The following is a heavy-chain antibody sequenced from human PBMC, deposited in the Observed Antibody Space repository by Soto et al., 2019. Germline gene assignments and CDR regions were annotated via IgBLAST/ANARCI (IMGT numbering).Heavy chain of an antibody. D-gene: IGHD6-19*01. Sequence: TLSLTCTVSGGSISSGSYYWGWIRQPPGKGLEWIGSIYYSGSTDYNPSPKSRVTISVDTSKNQFSLKLSSVTAADTAVYYCARRLQWLVRDDAFDIWXQXTMVTVSS. CDR3: ARRLQWLVRDDAFDI. V-gene: IGHV4-39*01. CDR1: GGSISSGSYY. J-gene: IGHJ3*02. CDR2: IYYSGST.